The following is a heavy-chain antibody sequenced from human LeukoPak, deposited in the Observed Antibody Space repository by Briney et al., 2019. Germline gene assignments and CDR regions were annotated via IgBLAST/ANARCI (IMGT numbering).Heavy chain of an antibody. CDR1: GGSISSGGYS. Sequence: SETLSLTCAVSGGSISSGGYSWSWIRQPPGKGLEWIGYIYHSGSTYYNPSLKSRVTISVDRSKNQFSLKLSSVTAADTAVYYCASVYDSSGYYPFWGQGTLVTVSS. CDR2: IYHSGST. CDR3: ASVYDSSGYYPF. J-gene: IGHJ4*02. V-gene: IGHV4-30-2*01. D-gene: IGHD3-22*01.